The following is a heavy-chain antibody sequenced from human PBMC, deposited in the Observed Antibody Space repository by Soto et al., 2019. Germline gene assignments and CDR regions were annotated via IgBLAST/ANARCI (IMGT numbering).Heavy chain of an antibody. CDR1: GFTFRNSD. CDR3: ATLGGTRHFDC. J-gene: IGHJ4*02. Sequence: SGGSLRLSCAASGFTFRNSDLSWVRQSPGKGLEWVSVISGNGDATYYADSVKGRFTISRENSKNTLYLQINILRDEDTSVYYCATLGGTRHFDCWCQGTLVTVPS. D-gene: IGHD1-26*01. CDR2: ISGNGDAT. V-gene: IGHV3-23*01.